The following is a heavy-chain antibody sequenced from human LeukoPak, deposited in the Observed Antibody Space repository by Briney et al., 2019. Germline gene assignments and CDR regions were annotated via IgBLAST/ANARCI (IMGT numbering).Heavy chain of an antibody. CDR2: ISAHDGST. CDR1: GYTFTSYG. J-gene: IGHJ4*02. CDR3: ARGDFYGPVDY. V-gene: IGHV1-18*01. D-gene: IGHD2-21*02. Sequence: GASEKVSCKASGYTFTSYGISWVRQAPGQGLEWMGWISAHDGSTNYALKLQGRVSMTTDTSTSTAYMELRGLRSDDTAVYYCARGDFYGPVDYWGQGTLVTVSS.